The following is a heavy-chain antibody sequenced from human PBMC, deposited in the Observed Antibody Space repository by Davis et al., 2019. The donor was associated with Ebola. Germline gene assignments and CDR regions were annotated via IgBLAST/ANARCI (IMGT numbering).Heavy chain of an antibody. V-gene: IGHV1-18*01. CDR1: GYTFTSYG. Sequence: ASVKVSCKASGYTFTSYGISWVRQAPGQGLEWMGWISAYNGNTNYAQKLQGRVTMTTDTSTSTAYMELRSLRSDDTAVYYCARTSANPNNWNYVPYYYYGMDVWGQGTTVTVSS. CDR3: ARTSANPNNWNYVPYYYYGMDV. J-gene: IGHJ6*02. CDR2: ISAYNGNT. D-gene: IGHD1-7*01.